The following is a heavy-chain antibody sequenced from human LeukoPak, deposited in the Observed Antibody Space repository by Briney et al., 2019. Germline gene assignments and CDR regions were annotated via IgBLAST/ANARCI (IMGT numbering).Heavy chain of an antibody. CDR3: ARGVEPLAANTLAY. CDR2: LYSDGNT. Sequence: GGSLRLSCAASGFSFTSYEMNWVRQAPGKGLEWVSVLYSDGNTKYADSVQGRFTISRDNSKNTLYLETNSLSPDDTAVYYCARGVEPLAANTLAYWGQGTLVTVSS. V-gene: IGHV3-53*01. J-gene: IGHJ4*02. D-gene: IGHD1-14*01. CDR1: GFSFTSYE.